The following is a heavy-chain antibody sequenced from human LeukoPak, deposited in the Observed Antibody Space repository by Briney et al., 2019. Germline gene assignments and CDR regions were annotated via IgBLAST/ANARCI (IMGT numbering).Heavy chain of an antibody. D-gene: IGHD2-2*01. CDR3: AREARKYCSSTSCFSNWFDP. Sequence: GGSLRLSCAASGFTFSSYGMHWVRQAPGKGLEWVAFIRYDGSNKYYADSVKGRFTISRDNSKNTLYLQMNSLRAEDTAVYYCAREARKYCSSTSCFSNWFDPWGQGTLVTVSS. V-gene: IGHV3-30*02. CDR1: GFTFSSYG. J-gene: IGHJ5*02. CDR2: IRYDGSNK.